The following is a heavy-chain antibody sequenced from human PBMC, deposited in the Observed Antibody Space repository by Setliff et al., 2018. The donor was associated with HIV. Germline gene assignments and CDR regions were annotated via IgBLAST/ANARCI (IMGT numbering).Heavy chain of an antibody. J-gene: IGHJ2*01. CDR3: ARALGIGGWYFDL. CDR2: IYYSGTT. D-gene: IGHD7-27*01. CDR1: GGSFSGYY. Sequence: SETLSLTCAVYGGSFSGYYWGWIRQPPGKGLEWIGYIYYSGTTNYNPSLKSRVTISVDTSNNQFSLKLSSLTAADTAVYYCARALGIGGWYFDLWGRGTLVTGLL. V-gene: IGHV4-59*01.